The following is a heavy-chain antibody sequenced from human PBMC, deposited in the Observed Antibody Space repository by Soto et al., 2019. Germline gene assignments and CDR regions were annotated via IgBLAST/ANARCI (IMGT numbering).Heavy chain of an antibody. D-gene: IGHD2-15*01. V-gene: IGHV3-30-3*01. J-gene: IGHJ6*02. CDR1: GFTFSSDA. Sequence: QVQLVESGGGVVQPGRSLRLSCAASGFTFSSDAMYWVRQAPGKGLEWVAVISYDGNNKYYADSVKGRFTISRDNSKNTLYLQMNGLRDEDTAVYYCARAGCDGGSCYTLVGLRHGMDVWGQGTTVTVSS. CDR3: ARAGCDGGSCYTLVGLRHGMDV. CDR2: ISYDGNNK.